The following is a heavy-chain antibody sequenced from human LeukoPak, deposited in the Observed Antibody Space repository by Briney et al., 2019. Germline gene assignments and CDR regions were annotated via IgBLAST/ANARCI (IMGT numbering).Heavy chain of an antibody. CDR3: ASGYDSSAYYFDS. V-gene: IGHV3-33*01. CDR1: GFSFSIFC. D-gene: IGHD3-22*01. Sequence: QPGRSLRLSCAASGFSFSIFCMHWVRHAPGKGLEWLAFIWSDGSNKYYADSVKGRFTISRDNSKNTVYLQMSSLRAEDTAVYSCASGYDSSAYYFDSWGQGTLVTVST. CDR2: IWSDGSNK. J-gene: IGHJ4*02.